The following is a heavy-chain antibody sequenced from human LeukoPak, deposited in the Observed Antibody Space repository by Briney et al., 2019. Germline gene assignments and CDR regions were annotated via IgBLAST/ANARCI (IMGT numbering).Heavy chain of an antibody. CDR2: INHSGST. CDR1: GGSFIGYY. CDR3: ARGLGAPDYYDSSGTFDY. Sequence: PETLSVTCAVYGGSFIGYYWSWIRQPRGKGLEWIGEINHSGSTNYNPSLKSRVTISVDTSKNQFSLKLSSVTAADTAVYYCARGLGAPDYYDSSGTFDYWGQGTLVTVSS. V-gene: IGHV4-34*01. D-gene: IGHD3-22*01. J-gene: IGHJ4*02.